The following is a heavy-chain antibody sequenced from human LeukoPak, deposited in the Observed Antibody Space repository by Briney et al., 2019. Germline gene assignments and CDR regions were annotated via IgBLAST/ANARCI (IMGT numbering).Heavy chain of an antibody. V-gene: IGHV3-21*01. CDR1: GFTFGDYA. D-gene: IGHD1-26*01. CDR2: ISSSSSYI. Sequence: GGSLRLSCTASGFTFGDYAMSWVRQAPGKGLEWVSSISSSSSYIYYADSVKGRFTISRDNAKNSLYLQMNSLRAEDTAVYYCASQYSGSYSVDYWGQGTLVTVSS. CDR3: ASQYSGSYSVDY. J-gene: IGHJ4*02.